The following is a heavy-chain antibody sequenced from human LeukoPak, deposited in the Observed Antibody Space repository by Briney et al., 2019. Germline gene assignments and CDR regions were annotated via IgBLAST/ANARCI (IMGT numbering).Heavy chain of an antibody. CDR2: IIPILGTA. D-gene: IGHD1-26*01. Sequence: ASVKVSCKASGYTFSIYYMHWVRQAPGQGLEWMGGIIPILGTANYAQKFQGRVTITADESTSTAYMELSSLRSEDTAVYYCAARVGLYYYYYMDVWGKGTTVTISS. CDR1: GYTFSIYY. CDR3: AARVGLYYYYYMDV. V-gene: IGHV1-69*13. J-gene: IGHJ6*03.